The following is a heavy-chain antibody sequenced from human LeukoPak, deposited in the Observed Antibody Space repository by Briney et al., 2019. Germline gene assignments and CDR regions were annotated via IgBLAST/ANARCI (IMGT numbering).Heavy chain of an antibody. J-gene: IGHJ3*02. CDR1: GDSVSGYY. CDR2: ISYSGST. V-gene: IGHV4-59*08. Sequence: SETLSLTCTVSGDSVSGYYWSWIRQPPGKGLEWIAYISYSGSTNYNPSLKSRVTISIDTSKNQFSLKLRSVTAADTAIYYGARQGYDILTGYIDAFDIWGQGTMVTVSS. D-gene: IGHD3-9*01. CDR3: ARQGYDILTGYIDAFDI.